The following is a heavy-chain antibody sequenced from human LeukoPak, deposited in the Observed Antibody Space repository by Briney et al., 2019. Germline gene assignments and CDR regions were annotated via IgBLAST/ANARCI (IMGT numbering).Heavy chain of an antibody. Sequence: PSETLSLTCTVSGGSISSGNYYWSWIRQPPGKGLEWIGYVYYSGSTNYNPSLKSRVTISLDTSKNQFSLKLSSVTAADTAVYYCGRYSEEGRGSAISGFDVWGQGTMVTVSS. CDR2: VYYSGST. CDR3: GRYSEEGRGSAISGFDV. V-gene: IGHV4-61*01. CDR1: GGSISSGNYY. D-gene: IGHD1-26*01. J-gene: IGHJ3*01.